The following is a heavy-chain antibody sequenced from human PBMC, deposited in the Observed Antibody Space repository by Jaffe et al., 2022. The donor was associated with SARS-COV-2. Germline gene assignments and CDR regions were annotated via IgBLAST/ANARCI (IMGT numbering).Heavy chain of an antibody. CDR3: ATAGGSRGVYYFDY. D-gene: IGHD3-16*01. V-gene: IGHV3-30*03. CDR1: GFTFSSYG. CDR2: ISYDGSNK. J-gene: IGHJ4*02. Sequence: QVQLVESGGGVVQPGRSLRLSCAASGFTFSSYGMHWVRQAPGKGLEWVAVISYDGSNKYYADSVKGRFTISRDNSKNTLYLQMNSLRAEDTAVYYCATAGGSRGVYYFDYWGQGTLVTVSS.